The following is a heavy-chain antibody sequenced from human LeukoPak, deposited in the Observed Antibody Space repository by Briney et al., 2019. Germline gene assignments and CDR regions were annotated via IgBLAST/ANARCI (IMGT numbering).Heavy chain of an antibody. CDR3: ARSGAATADFFDF. Sequence: GASVRASCKASGYTFNNYGINWVRQAPGQGLEWMGWISAYNGDTNYAQKLQGRVTMTTDTSTSTAYMELRSLRSDDTAMYYCARSGAATADFFDFWGQGTLVTVSS. CDR1: GYTFNNYG. CDR2: ISAYNGDT. J-gene: IGHJ4*02. V-gene: IGHV1-18*01. D-gene: IGHD6-13*01.